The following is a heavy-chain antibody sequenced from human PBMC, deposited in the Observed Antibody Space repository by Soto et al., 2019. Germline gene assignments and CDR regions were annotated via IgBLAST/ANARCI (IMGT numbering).Heavy chain of an antibody. V-gene: IGHV4-39*02. Sequence: SETLSLTCTVSGGSISSSSYYWGWIRQPPGKGLEWIGSIYYSGSTYYNPSLKSRVTISVDTSKNQFSLKLSSVTAADTAVYYCARDNDFWSGYYNAFDIWGQGTMVTVSS. CDR1: GGSISSSSYY. CDR3: ARDNDFWSGYYNAFDI. J-gene: IGHJ3*02. D-gene: IGHD3-3*01. CDR2: IYYSGST.